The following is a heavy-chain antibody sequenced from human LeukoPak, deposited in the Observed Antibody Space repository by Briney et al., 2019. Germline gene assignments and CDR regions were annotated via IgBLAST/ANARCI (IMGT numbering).Heavy chain of an antibody. J-gene: IGHJ4*02. CDR3: ARGLGHSSSSGPYYFDY. CDR2: IIPIFGTA. D-gene: IGHD6-6*01. CDR1: GGTFSSYA. Sequence: SVTVSCKASGGTFSSYAISWVRQAPGQGLEWMGGIIPIFGTANYAQKFQGRVTITADESTSTAYMELSSLRSEDTAVYYCARGLGHSSSSGPYYFDYWGQGTLVTVSS. V-gene: IGHV1-69*13.